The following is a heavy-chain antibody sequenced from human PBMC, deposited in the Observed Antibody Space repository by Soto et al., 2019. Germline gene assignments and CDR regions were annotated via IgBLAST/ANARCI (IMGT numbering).Heavy chain of an antibody. J-gene: IGHJ5*02. V-gene: IGHV1-69*13. CDR3: ARDLRNPGLRFVTNWCDR. D-gene: IGHD3-3*01. Sequence: GASVKVSCKASGGTFSSYAISWVRQAPGHGLEWMGGIIPIFGTANYALKFQGRVTITADESTSTASMELSSLRSEDTAVYYCARDLRNPGLRFVTNWCDRWGQGTLVTVCS. CDR2: IIPIFGTA. CDR1: GGTFSSYA.